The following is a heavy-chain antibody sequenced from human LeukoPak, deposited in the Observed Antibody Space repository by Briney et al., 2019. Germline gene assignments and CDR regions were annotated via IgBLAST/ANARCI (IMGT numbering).Heavy chain of an antibody. V-gene: IGHV3-23*01. J-gene: IGHJ4*02. CDR2: IVGSGSST. Sequence: GGSLRLSCAASGFTFRNYAMSWVRQAPGKGLEWVSAIVGSGSSTYYADSVKGRFTISRDNSKNTLYLQLNRLRAEDTAVYYCAKWGDYDILTGYYDSDYWGQGTLSPSPQ. D-gene: IGHD3-9*01. CDR1: GFTFRNYA. CDR3: AKWGDYDILTGYYDSDY.